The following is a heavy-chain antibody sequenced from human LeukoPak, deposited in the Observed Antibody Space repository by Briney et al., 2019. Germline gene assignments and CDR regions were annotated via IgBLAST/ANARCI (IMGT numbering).Heavy chain of an antibody. D-gene: IGHD2-15*01. V-gene: IGHV4-34*01. Sequence: PSGTLSLTGAVYGGSFSGYYWSWIRQPPGKGLEWIGEINHSGSTNYNPSLKSRVTISVDTSKNQFSLKLSSVTAADTAVYYCARDRYCSGGSCYLRGYYYYYGMDVWGQGTTVTVSS. J-gene: IGHJ6*02. CDR3: ARDRYCSGGSCYLRGYYYYYGMDV. CDR2: INHSGST. CDR1: GGSFSGYY.